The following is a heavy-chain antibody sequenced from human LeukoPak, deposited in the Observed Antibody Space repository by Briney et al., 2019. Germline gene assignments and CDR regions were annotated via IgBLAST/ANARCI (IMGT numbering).Heavy chain of an antibody. CDR1: GGSFSGYY. CDR3: ARVTVNYYYYYMDV. V-gene: IGHV4-34*01. J-gene: IGHJ6*03. Sequence: PSETLSLTCAVYGGSFSGYYWSWIRQPPGKGLEWIGEINHSGSTNYNPSLKSRVTISVDTSKNQFSLKLSSVTAADTAVYYCARVTVNYYYYYMDVWGKGTTVTVSS. D-gene: IGHD4-11*01. CDR2: INHSGST.